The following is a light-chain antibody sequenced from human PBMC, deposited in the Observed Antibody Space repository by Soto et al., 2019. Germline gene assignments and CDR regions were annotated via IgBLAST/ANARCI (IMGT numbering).Light chain of an antibody. CDR3: QQYNSYRIT. V-gene: IGKV1-5*03. CDR1: QSISSW. CDR2: KAS. Sequence: DIQMTQSPSTLSASVGDRVTITCRASQSISSWLAWYQQKPGKAPKLLIYKASSLESGVPSRFSGSGSGTEFTLTISSLQPDDFATYHCQQYNSYRITFGQGTKVDI. J-gene: IGKJ1*01.